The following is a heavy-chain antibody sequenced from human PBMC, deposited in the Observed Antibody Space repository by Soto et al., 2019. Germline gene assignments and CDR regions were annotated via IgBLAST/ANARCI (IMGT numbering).Heavy chain of an antibody. V-gene: IGHV3-30*03. D-gene: IGHD2-8*02. J-gene: IGHJ4*02. Sequence: QVQLVESGGGVVQPGRSLRLSCAVSGFTVNTYGMHWVRQAPGKGLEWVAVISRDGGTKFYADSVKGRFTISRDNSRNTLFLEMSSLRGDDMAVYYCTGEVASGYWGQGTLVTISS. CDR2: ISRDGGTK. CDR3: TGEVASGY. CDR1: GFTVNTYG.